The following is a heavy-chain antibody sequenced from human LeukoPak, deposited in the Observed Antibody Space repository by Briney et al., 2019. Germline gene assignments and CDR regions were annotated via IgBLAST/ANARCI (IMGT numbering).Heavy chain of an antibody. D-gene: IGHD2-15*01. J-gene: IGHJ4*02. CDR2: IYYGGST. CDR1: GGSISSSSYY. CDR3: VGAVVAATHHFDY. V-gene: IGHV4-39*01. Sequence: SETLSLTCTVSGGSISSSSYYWGWIRQPPGKGLEWIGSIYYGGSTYYNPSLKSRVTISVDTSKNQFSLKLSSVTAADTAVYYCVGAVVAATHHFDYWGQGTLVTVSS.